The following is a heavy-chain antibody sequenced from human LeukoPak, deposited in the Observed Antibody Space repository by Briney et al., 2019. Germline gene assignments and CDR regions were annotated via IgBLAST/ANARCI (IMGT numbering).Heavy chain of an antibody. CDR2: INPNSGGT. CDR3: ARDKTTVTTFYYYYMDV. V-gene: IGHV1-2*02. Sequence: ASVKVSCKASGYTFTGYYIHWVRQAPGQGLEWMGWINPNSGGTNYAQKFQGRVTMTRDTSISTAYMELSRLRSDDTAVYYCARDKTTVTTFYYYYMDVWGKGTTVTVSS. D-gene: IGHD4-17*01. CDR1: GYTFTGYY. J-gene: IGHJ6*03.